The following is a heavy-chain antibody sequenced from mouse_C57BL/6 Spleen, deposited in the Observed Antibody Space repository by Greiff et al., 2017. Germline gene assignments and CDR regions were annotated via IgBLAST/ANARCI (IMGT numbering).Heavy chain of an antibody. CDR3: TKGDYYGSSYLFAY. Sequence: QVQLQQPGAELVRPGASVTLSCKASGYTFTDYEMHWVKQTPVHGLEWIGAIDPETGGTAYNQKFKGKAILTADKSSSTAYMELRSLTSEDSAVYYCTKGDYYGSSYLFAYWGQGTLVTVSA. CDR2: IDPETGGT. D-gene: IGHD1-1*01. CDR1: GYTFTDYE. J-gene: IGHJ3*01. V-gene: IGHV1-15*01.